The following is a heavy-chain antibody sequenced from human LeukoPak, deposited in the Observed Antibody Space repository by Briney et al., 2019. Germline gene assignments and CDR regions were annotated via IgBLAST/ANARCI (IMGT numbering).Heavy chain of an antibody. J-gene: IGHJ6*02. V-gene: IGHV1-18*01. CDR1: GYTFTSYG. Sequence: ASVTVSCTDSGYTFTSYGISWVRQAPGQGLGRVGWISAYNGNTNYAQKLQGRVTMTTDTSTITAYMELRSLRSDDTAVYYCARAAAGTFVFDYYYYGMDVWGQGTTVTVSS. CDR2: ISAYNGNT. D-gene: IGHD6-13*01. CDR3: ARAAAGTFVFDYYYYGMDV.